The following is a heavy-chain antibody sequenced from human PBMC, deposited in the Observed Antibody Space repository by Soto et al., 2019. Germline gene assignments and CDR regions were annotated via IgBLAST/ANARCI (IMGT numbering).Heavy chain of an antibody. D-gene: IGHD6-19*01. CDR2: IYYSGST. J-gene: IGHJ4*02. CDR3: ARHLTGIAVAGTGPIDY. Sequence: SETLSLTCTVSGGSISSSSYYWGWIRQPPGKGLEWIGSIYYSGSTYYNPSLKSRVTISVDTSKNQFSLKLSSVTAADTAVYYCARHLTGIAVAGTGPIDYWGQGTLVTVSS. CDR1: GGSISSSSYY. V-gene: IGHV4-39*01.